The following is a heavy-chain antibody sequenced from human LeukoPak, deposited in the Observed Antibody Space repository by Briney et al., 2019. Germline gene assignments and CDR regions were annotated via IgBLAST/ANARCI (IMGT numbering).Heavy chain of an antibody. CDR1: GFNFRDHW. J-gene: IGHJ4*02. Sequence: GGSLRLSCAASGFNFRDHWMDWVRQAPGKGLEWVGHIKTDGSETYYLDSLRGRFSISRDDTNNALYLQMNSLRVEDTAVYYCVKNNGWFHLAQWGQGTLVTVSS. D-gene: IGHD6-19*01. CDR2: IKTDGSET. V-gene: IGHV3-7*03. CDR3: VKNNGWFHLAQ.